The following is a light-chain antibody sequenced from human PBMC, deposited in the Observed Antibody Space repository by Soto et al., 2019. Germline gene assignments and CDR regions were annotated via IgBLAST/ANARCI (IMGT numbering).Light chain of an antibody. J-gene: IGKJ1*01. CDR2: GAS. CDR3: QQYDSSSWT. V-gene: IGKV3-20*01. CDR1: QSVSSSY. Sequence: EIVLTQSPGTLSLAPGERAALSCRASQSVSSSYLVWYQQKPGQAPRLLIYGASSRATGIPDRFSGSGSGTDFTLTFSRLEPEDFAVYYCQQYDSSSWTFGQGTKVEIK.